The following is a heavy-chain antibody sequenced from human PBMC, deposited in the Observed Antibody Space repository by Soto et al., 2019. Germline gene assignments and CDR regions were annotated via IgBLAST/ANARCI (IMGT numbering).Heavy chain of an antibody. CDR3: ARDRPPITVTTYLFDY. J-gene: IGHJ4*02. D-gene: IGHD4-17*01. CDR2: IIPIFGTA. V-gene: IGHV1-69*01. CDR1: GGTFSSYA. Sequence: QVQLVQSGAEVKKPGSSVKVSCKASGGTFSSYAISWVRQAPGQGLEWMGGIIPIFGTANYAQKFQGRVTITADESTSTAYMELSSLRSEDTAVYYCARDRPPITVTTYLFDYWGQGTLVTVSS.